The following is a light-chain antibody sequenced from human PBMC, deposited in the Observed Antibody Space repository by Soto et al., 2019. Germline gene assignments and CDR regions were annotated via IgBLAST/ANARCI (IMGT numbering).Light chain of an antibody. J-gene: IGLJ2*01. Sequence: QAVVTQPPSASGTPGQRVTISCSGSSSNIGSNFVYWYQQLPGTAPKLLIYRDNQRPSGVPDQFSGSKSGTSASLAISGLRSEDEADYYCAAWDDSLKGVPFGGGTKLTVL. CDR3: AAWDDSLKGVP. V-gene: IGLV1-47*01. CDR1: SSNIGSNF. CDR2: RDN.